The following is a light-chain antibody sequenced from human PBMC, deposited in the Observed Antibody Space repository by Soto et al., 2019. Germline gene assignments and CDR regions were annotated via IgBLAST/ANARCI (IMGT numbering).Light chain of an antibody. CDR3: QQYNTFSPYT. CDR2: KAS. J-gene: IGKJ2*01. V-gene: IGKV1-5*03. CDR1: QSVSDW. Sequence: DIQMTQSPSTLSASVGDRVTRTCRASQSVSDWLAWYQQKPGKAPKLLIYKASNLESGVPSRFSGSGSGTEFTLTISRLQPDDSATYYCQQYNTFSPYTFGQGTKLEIK.